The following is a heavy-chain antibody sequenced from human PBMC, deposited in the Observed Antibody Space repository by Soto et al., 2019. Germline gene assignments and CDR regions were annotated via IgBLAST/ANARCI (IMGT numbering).Heavy chain of an antibody. CDR1: GFTFSGSA. CDR2: IRSKANSYAT. J-gene: IGHJ4*02. D-gene: IGHD6-13*01. CDR3: TRRITAAAGDY. Sequence: EVQLVESGGGLVQPGGSLKVSCAASGFTFSGSAIHWVRQASGKGLEWVGRIRSKANSYATAYGASVKGRFTISRDDSQNTAYLQMNSLKTEDTAVYYCTRRITAAAGDYWGQGTLVTVSS. V-gene: IGHV3-73*02.